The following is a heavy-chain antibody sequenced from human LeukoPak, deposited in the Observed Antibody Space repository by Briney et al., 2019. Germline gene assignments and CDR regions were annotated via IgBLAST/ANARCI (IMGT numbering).Heavy chain of an antibody. CDR3: ARDFSGGGHADYYYYGMDV. CDR2: INPNSGGT. CDR1: GYTYTGYY. D-gene: IGHD2-8*02. Sequence: ASVKVSCKASGYTYTGYYMHWVRQAPGQGLEWMGWINPNSGGTNYAQKFQGWVTMTRDTSISTAYMELSRLRSDDTAVYYCARDFSGGGHADYYYYGMDVWGQGTTVTVSS. V-gene: IGHV1-2*04. J-gene: IGHJ6*02.